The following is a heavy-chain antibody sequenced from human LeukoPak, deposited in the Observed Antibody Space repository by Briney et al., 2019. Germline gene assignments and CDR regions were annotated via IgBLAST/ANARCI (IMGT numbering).Heavy chain of an antibody. CDR3: ARDNWVDC. CDR2: IDTSSTTM. V-gene: IGHV3-48*04. CDR1: GLTFSKYS. J-gene: IGHJ5*01. Sequence: GGSLRLSCAASGLTFSKYSMPWVRQAPGKGLEWVSFIDTSSTTMYYTDSVKGRFTISRDNAKNSLYLQMNGLEVEDTAIYYCARDNWVDCWGQGTLVTVSS.